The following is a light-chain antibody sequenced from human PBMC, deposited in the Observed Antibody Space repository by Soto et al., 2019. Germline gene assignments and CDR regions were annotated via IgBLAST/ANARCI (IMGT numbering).Light chain of an antibody. CDR1: QSVSSTP. CDR2: GAS. J-gene: IGKJ1*01. CDR3: QQYDNSPPWT. V-gene: IGKV3-20*01. Sequence: EIVLTQSPGTLSFSPGERATLSCRASQSVSSTPIAWYQQKPGQAPRLLIYGASSRATGIPDRFSGSGSGTDFTLTISRLEPEDFAVYYCQQYDNSPPWTFGQGTKVEIK.